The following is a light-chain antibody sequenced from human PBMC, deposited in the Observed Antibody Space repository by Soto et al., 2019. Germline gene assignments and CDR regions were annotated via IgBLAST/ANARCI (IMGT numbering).Light chain of an antibody. V-gene: IGKV1-6*01. Sequence: ALQMTQAQSSLSPSVGDRGTITCRASQGIRNELGWYQQKPGKAPKLLIYAASSLQSGVPSRFSGSGSGTDFTLTISSLQPEDFATYYCLQDYNYPPTFGQGTKVDIK. CDR3: LQDYNYPPT. CDR2: AAS. CDR1: QGIRNE. J-gene: IGKJ1*01.